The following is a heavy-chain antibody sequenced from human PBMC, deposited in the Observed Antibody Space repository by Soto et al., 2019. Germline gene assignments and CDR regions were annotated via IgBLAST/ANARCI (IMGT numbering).Heavy chain of an antibody. CDR2: IKQDGSEK. CDR3: ARVPLVAVAGRDAFDI. Sequence: PXGSRRLSCAAAGVTFSSYWMSWVRQAPGRGLEWVANIKQDGSEKYYVDSVKGRFTISRDNAKNSLYLQMNSLRAEDTAVYYCARVPLVAVAGRDAFDIWGQGTMVTVSS. D-gene: IGHD6-19*01. CDR1: GVTFSSYW. J-gene: IGHJ3*02. V-gene: IGHV3-7*03.